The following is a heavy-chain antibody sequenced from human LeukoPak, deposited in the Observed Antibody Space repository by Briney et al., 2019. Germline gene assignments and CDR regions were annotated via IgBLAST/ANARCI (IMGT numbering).Heavy chain of an antibody. CDR2: ISRSGSTI. Sequence: KTGGSLRLSCAASGFTFSDYYMSWIRQAPGKGLEWVSYISRSGSTIYYADSVKGRFTISRDNAKNSLYLQMNSLRAEDTAVYYCARDSPKYSSSSRNFDYWGQGTLVTVSS. CDR3: ARDSPKYSSSSRNFDY. V-gene: IGHV3-11*01. CDR1: GFTFSDYY. D-gene: IGHD6-6*01. J-gene: IGHJ4*02.